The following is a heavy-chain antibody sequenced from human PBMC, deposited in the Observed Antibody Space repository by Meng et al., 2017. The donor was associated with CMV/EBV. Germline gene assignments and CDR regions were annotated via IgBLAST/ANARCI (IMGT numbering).Heavy chain of an antibody. CDR1: GGTFSSYA. D-gene: IGHD2-2*02. V-gene: IGHV1-69*05. CDR3: ARAHYAPGYCSSTSCYNRWGMDA. J-gene: IGHJ6*02. CDR2: IIPIFGTA. Sequence: SVKVSCKASGGTFSSYAISWVRQAPGQGLEWMGGIIPIFGTANYAQKFQGRVTITTDESTSTAYMELSSLRSEDTAVYYCARAHYAPGYCSSTSCYNRWGMDAWGQGTTVTVSS.